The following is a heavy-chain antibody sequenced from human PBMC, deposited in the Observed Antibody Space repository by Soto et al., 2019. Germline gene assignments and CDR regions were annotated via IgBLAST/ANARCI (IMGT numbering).Heavy chain of an antibody. CDR1: GYTFTGYY. Sequence: ASVKVSCKASGYTFTGYYMHWVRQAPGQGLEWMGWINPNSGGTNYAQKFQGWVTMTRDTSISTAYMELSRLRSDDTAVYYCARDLKGYYDSSGYPPWFDPWGQGPLVPVSS. D-gene: IGHD3-22*01. CDR2: INPNSGGT. CDR3: ARDLKGYYDSSGYPPWFDP. J-gene: IGHJ5*02. V-gene: IGHV1-2*04.